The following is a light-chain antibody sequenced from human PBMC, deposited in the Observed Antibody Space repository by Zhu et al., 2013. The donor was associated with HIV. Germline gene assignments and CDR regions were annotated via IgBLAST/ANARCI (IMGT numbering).Light chain of an antibody. J-gene: IGKJ1*01. CDR2: AVS. V-gene: IGKV3-20*01. CDR3: QQYNNWPT. CDR1: QSVTNNY. Sequence: EIVLTQSPRTLSLSPGESATLSCRASQSVTNNYLAWYQQRPGQAPRLLIYAVSTRATGVPDRFIGSGSGTDFTLTISRLQSEDFAVYYCQQYNNWPTFGQGTKVEMK.